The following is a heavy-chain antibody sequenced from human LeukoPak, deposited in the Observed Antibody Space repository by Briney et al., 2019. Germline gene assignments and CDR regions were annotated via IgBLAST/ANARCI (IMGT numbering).Heavy chain of an antibody. J-gene: IGHJ4*02. CDR3: ARDSTFWSGYPDY. CDR2: ISYDGSNK. V-gene: IGHV3-30*03. CDR1: GFTFTKFW. D-gene: IGHD3-3*01. Sequence: GESLRLSCEASGFTFTKFWMSWVRQAPGKGLEWVAVISYDGSNKYYADSVKGRFTISRDNSKNTLYLQMNSLRAEDTAVYYCARDSTFWSGYPDYWGQGTLVTVSS.